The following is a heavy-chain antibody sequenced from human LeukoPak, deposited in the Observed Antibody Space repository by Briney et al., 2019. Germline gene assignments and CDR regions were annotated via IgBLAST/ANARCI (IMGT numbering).Heavy chain of an antibody. D-gene: IGHD2-15*01. Sequence: GGSLRLSCAASGFTFSSYSMNWFRQARGKGLEWVSSISSSSSYIYYADSVKGRFTISRDNSKNTLYLQMNSLRAEDTAVYYCAKDSAYCSGSTCYGFDYWGQGTLVTVSS. CDR2: ISSSSSYI. V-gene: IGHV3-21*04. CDR1: GFTFSSYS. J-gene: IGHJ4*02. CDR3: AKDSAYCSGSTCYGFDY.